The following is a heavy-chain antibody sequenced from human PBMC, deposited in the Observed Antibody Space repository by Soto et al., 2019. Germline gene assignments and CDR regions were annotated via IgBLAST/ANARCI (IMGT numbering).Heavy chain of an antibody. CDR2: IKEDGSEK. CDR1: GFTFSSNW. D-gene: IGHD3-16*01. Sequence: PGGSLRLSCAASGFTFSSNWMSWVRQAPGKGLEWVANIKEDGSEKNYVDSVTGRFTISRDNAKNSLYLQMNSLGVEDTAVYYCARGRGTRFPHWGQGTLVTVSS. J-gene: IGHJ1*01. V-gene: IGHV3-7*01. CDR3: ARGRGTRFPH.